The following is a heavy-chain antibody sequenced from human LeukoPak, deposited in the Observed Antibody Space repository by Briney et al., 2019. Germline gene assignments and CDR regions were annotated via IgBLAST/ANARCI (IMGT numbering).Heavy chain of an antibody. V-gene: IGHV3-48*04. CDR2: ISFSSTTI. CDR1: GFTFNNHA. D-gene: IGHD4-11*01. J-gene: IGHJ4*02. CDR3: ARVPHDYSDYVAY. Sequence: GGSLRLSCATSGFTFNNHAISWVRQAPGKGLEWVAYISFSSTTIFYADFVKGRFTISRDNAQNSLYLQMSSLRAEDTAVYYCARVPHDYSDYVAYWGQGTLVTVSS.